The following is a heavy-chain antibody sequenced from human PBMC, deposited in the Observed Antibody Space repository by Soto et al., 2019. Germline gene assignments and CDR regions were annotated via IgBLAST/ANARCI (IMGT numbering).Heavy chain of an antibody. V-gene: IGHV3-30*18. J-gene: IGHJ4*02. CDR3: AKDIGGYSDGCFDY. Sequence: QVQLVESGGGVVQPGRSLRLSCAASGFTFSTYGMHWVRQAPGKGLEWVAVISYDGSNKSYADSVKGRFTISRDDSKNTLYLQMNSLRPEDTAVYYCAKDIGGYSDGCFDYWGPGTLVTVSS. CDR1: GFTFSTYG. CDR2: ISYDGSNK. D-gene: IGHD5-18*01.